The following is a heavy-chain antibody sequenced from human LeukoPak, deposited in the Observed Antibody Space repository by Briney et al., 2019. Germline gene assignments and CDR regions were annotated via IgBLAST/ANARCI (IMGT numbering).Heavy chain of an antibody. J-gene: IGHJ4*02. CDR1: GGTFSSYA. CDR3: ARGVQLVLVDY. V-gene: IGHV1-69*13. D-gene: IGHD6-13*01. Sequence: VASVKVSCKASGGTFSSYAISWVRQAPGQGLEWMGGIIPIFGTANYAQKFQGRVTITADESTSTAYMELSSLRSDDTAVYYCARGVQLVLVDYWGQGTLVTVSS. CDR2: IIPIFGTA.